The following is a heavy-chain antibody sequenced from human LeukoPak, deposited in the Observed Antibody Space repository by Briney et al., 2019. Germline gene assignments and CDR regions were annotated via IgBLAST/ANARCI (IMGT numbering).Heavy chain of an antibody. CDR2: ISGSGGST. D-gene: IGHD3-22*01. J-gene: IGHJ4*02. CDR1: GFTFSSYA. V-gene: IGHV3-23*01. Sequence: GGSLRLSCAASGFTFSSYAMSWVRQAPGKGLEWVSAISGSGGSTYYADSVKGRFTISRDNSKNTLYLQMNSLRAEDTAVYYCASGPHYYDRAHFDYWGQGTLVTVSS. CDR3: ASGPHYYDRAHFDY.